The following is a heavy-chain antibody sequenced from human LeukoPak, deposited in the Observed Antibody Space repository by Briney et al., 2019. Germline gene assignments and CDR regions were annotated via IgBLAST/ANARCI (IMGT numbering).Heavy chain of an antibody. CDR3: ARRHSSSWNQGGYFVY. J-gene: IGHJ4*02. CDR2: IYYSGST. CDR1: GGSISSGDYY. V-gene: IGHV4-30-4*01. Sequence: SQTLSLTCTVSGGSISSGDYYWSWIRQPPGKGLEWIGYIYYSGSTYYNPSLKSRVTISVDTSKNQFSLKLSSVTAADTAVYYCARRHSSSWNQGGYFVYWGQGTLVSVSS. D-gene: IGHD6-13*01.